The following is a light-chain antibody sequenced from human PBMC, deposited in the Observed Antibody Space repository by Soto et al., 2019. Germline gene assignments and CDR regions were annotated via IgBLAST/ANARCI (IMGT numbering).Light chain of an antibody. V-gene: IGKV1-9*01. CDR1: QTVPNN. CDR3: HQVKTYPRT. Sequence: DIHLTQSPSFLSASVGDRVTITCRPSQTVPNNMAWYQQKPGKPPKLLIYEESTLHSGVPSRFSGRKSGTQFTLPTDSLQPEDFATYYCHQVKTYPRTFGGGTKVEIK. J-gene: IGKJ4*01. CDR2: EES.